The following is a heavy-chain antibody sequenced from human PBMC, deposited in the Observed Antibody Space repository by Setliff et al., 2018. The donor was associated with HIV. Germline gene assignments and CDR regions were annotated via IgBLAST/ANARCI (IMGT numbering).Heavy chain of an antibody. D-gene: IGHD2-15*01. CDR1: GYTFTSYA. CDR2: INTNSGNP. CDR3: ASYCYGVKCYGTNMDV. V-gene: IGHV7-4-1*02. J-gene: IGHJ6*03. Sequence: ASVKVSCKASGYTFTSYALNWVRQAPGQGLEWMGWINTNSGNPMSAQGFSGRFVFSLDTSVSTAYLQISSLKAEDTAVYYCASYCYGVKCYGTNMDVWGRGTTVTVSS.